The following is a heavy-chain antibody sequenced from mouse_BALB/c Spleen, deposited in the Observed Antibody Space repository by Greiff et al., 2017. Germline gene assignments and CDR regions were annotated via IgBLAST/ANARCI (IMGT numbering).Heavy chain of an antibody. CDR2: IFPGTGTT. Sequence: VQLQQSGAELVKPGASVKLSCKTSGYTFTSYWIQWVKQRPGQGLGWIGEIFPGTGTTYYNEKFKGKATLTIDTSSSTAYMQLSSLTSEDSAVYFCARGDYGKGHYFDYWGQGTTLTVSS. CDR1: GYTFTSYW. J-gene: IGHJ2*01. V-gene: IGHV1S132*01. D-gene: IGHD1-1*01. CDR3: ARGDYGKGHYFDY.